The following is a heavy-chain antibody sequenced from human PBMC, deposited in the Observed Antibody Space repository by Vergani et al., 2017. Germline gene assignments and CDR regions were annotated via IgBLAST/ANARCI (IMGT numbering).Heavy chain of an antibody. CDR1: GFTFSSYS. J-gene: IGHJ4*02. D-gene: IGHD6-19*01. Sequence: DVQLVESGGDLVQPGGSLRLSCAASGFTFSSYSMNWVRQAPGKGLEWISYISTTSDTIYYADSVRGRFIISTDNAKNSLYLEMNSLRFEDTAVYFCARALVAGKGGYWGQGTLVAVSS. CDR2: ISTTSDTI. V-gene: IGHV3-48*01. CDR3: ARALVAGKGGY.